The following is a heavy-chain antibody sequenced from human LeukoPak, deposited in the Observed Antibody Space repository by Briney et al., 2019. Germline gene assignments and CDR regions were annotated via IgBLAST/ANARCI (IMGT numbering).Heavy chain of an antibody. D-gene: IGHD6-19*01. CDR2: ISRSSSAI. J-gene: IGHJ4*02. CDR1: RFTFSDYS. CDR3: ARDSSTSGWYRLNDY. V-gene: IGHV3-48*02. Sequence: PGGSLRLSCAATRFTFSDYSMNWVRQAPGKGLEWVSYISRSSSAIYYADSVKGRFTISRDNAKSSLYLQMHSLRDEDTAVYYCARDSSTSGWYRLNDYWGQGTLVTVSS.